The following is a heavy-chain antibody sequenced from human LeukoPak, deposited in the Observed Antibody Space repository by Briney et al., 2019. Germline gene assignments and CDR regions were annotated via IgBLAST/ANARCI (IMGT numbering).Heavy chain of an antibody. J-gene: IGHJ5*02. Sequence: SGGSLRLSCAASGFTFSSYSMNWVRQAPGKGLEWVAVISYDGSNKYYADSVKGRFTISRDNSKNTLYLQMNSLRAEDTAVYYCARDHYYDSSGYYFEYNWFDPWGQGTLVTVSS. CDR3: ARDHYYDSSGYYFEYNWFDP. CDR1: GFTFSSYS. V-gene: IGHV3-30*03. D-gene: IGHD3-22*01. CDR2: ISYDGSNK.